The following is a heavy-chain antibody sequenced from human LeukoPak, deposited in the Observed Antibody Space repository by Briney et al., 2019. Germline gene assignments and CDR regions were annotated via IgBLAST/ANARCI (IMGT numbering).Heavy chain of an antibody. CDR2: IYYSGST. V-gene: IGHV4-59*01. J-gene: IGHJ5*02. CDR1: GVSISSYY. CDR3: ARDLGDGYNSNWFDP. D-gene: IGHD5-24*01. Sequence: SETLSLTCTVSGVSISSYYWSWVRQPPGKGLEWVGYIYYSGSTNYNPSLNSRVTISVDTSKNQFSLKLSSVTAADTAVYYCARDLGDGYNSNWFDPWGQGTLVTVSS.